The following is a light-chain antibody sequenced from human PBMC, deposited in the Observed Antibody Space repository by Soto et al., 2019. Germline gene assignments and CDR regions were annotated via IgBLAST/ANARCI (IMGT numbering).Light chain of an antibody. J-gene: IGLJ2*01. Sequence: QLVLTQSPSASASLGASVKLTCTLSSGHSNYAIAWHQQQPEKGPRYLMKLNHDGSHSKGDGIPDRFSGSSSVAERYLTISSLPSEDESDYYCQTWDTGISVVFGGGTKLPVL. CDR1: SGHSNYA. CDR3: QTWDTGISVV. V-gene: IGLV4-69*01. CDR2: LNHDGSH.